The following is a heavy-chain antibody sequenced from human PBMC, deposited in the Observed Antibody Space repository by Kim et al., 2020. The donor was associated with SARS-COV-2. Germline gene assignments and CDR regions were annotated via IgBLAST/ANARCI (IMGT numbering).Heavy chain of an antibody. Sequence: GRFTISRDNSQKTLYLQMNSLRAEDTAVYYCAKDRWLDLGGNYYYYYGMDVWGQGTTVTVSS. V-gene: IGHV3-30*02. CDR3: AKDRWLDLGGNYYYYYGMDV. D-gene: IGHD6-19*01. J-gene: IGHJ6*02.